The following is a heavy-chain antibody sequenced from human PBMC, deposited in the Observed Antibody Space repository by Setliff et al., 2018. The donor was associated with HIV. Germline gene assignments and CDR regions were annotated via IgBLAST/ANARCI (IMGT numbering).Heavy chain of an antibody. CDR2: TNPNSGDT. V-gene: IGHV1-2*02. D-gene: IGHD6-19*01. CDR1: GYTFIGHY. Sequence: ASVKVSCKASGYTFIGHYIHWVRQAPGQGLEWMGWTNPNSGDTKYAQKFQDRVSLTRDTSLSTAYMELSSLTSDDTAIYYCARKYTGGPLDYWGQGTLVTVSS. CDR3: ARKYTGGPLDY. J-gene: IGHJ4*02.